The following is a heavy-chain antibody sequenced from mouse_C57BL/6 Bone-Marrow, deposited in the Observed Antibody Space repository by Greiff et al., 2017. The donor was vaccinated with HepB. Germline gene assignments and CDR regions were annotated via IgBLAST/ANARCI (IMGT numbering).Heavy chain of an antibody. CDR1: EYEFPSHD. Sequence: EVNVVESGGGLVQPGESLKLSCESNEYEFPSHDMSWVRKTPEKRLELVAAINSDGGSTSYPDTMERRFIISRDNTKKTLYLQMSSLRSEDTALYYCARPRITTVVSYWYFDVWGTGTTVTVSS. J-gene: IGHJ1*03. CDR2: INSDGGST. CDR3: ARPRITTVVSYWYFDV. D-gene: IGHD1-1*01. V-gene: IGHV5-2*01.